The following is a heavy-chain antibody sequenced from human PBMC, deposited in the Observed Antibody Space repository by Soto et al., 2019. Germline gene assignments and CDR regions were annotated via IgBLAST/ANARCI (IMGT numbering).Heavy chain of an antibody. CDR3: AKGLSIDY. CDR1: GVTFSSYG. J-gene: IGHJ4*02. V-gene: IGHV3-30*18. CDR2: ISYDGSNK. Sequence: PGGSLRLSCAASGVTFSSYGMHWVRQAPGKGLEWVAVISYDGSNKYYADSVKGRFTISRDNSKNTLYLQMNSLRAEDTAVYYCAKGLSIDYCGQGTLVTVSS.